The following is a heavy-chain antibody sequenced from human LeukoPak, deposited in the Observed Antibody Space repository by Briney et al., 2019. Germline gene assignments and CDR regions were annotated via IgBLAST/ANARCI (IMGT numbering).Heavy chain of an antibody. CDR2: ISYDGSNK. J-gene: IGHJ6*02. Sequence: GGSLRLSCAASGFTFSSYGMHWVRQAPGKGLEWVAVISYDGSNKYYADSVKGRFTISRDNSKNTLYLQMNSLRAEDTAVYYCARASLWFGERSYYYYGMDVWGQGTTVTVSS. CDR3: ARASLWFGERSYYYYGMDV. V-gene: IGHV3-30*03. D-gene: IGHD3-10*01. CDR1: GFTFSSYG.